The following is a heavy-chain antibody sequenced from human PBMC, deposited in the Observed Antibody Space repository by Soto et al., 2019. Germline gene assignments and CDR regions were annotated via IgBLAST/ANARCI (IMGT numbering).Heavy chain of an antibody. CDR1: GFSFVNSA. Sequence: EVQLVAAGVGLVQPGASLILSCAASGFSFVNSAMHGVRQAPGKGLGGVAGISCDSGTLDYGDLVKRRFTICRDNDDPPLYLHKNNLRSEDAADYYGTRAPGYCTTAACSNLGYLAYGGVGTLVTVSS. V-gene: IGHV3-9*01. CDR3: TRAPGYCTTAACSNLGYLAY. CDR2: ISCDSGTL. J-gene: IGHJ4*02. D-gene: IGHD2-8*01.